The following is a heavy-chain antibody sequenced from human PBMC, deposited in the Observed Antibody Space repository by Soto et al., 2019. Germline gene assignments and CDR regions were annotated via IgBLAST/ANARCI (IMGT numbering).Heavy chain of an antibody. CDR2: FNPSGGST. J-gene: IGHJ3*02. Sequence: VKVSCKAAGYTFRNYFVDWGLQGPGQGLEWMGVFNPSGGSTTYAQKFQGRVTMTRDTSTSTVYMELSSLRSEDTAMYYCAREEARYYGSGSYYNPRPDAFDIWGQGTMVTVSS. V-gene: IGHV1-46*01. D-gene: IGHD3-10*01. CDR1: GYTFRNYF. CDR3: AREEARYYGSGSYYNPRPDAFDI.